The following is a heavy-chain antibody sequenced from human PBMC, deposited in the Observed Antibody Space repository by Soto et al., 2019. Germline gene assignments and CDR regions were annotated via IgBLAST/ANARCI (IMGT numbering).Heavy chain of an antibody. V-gene: IGHV1-18*04. CDR1: GYTFTSYG. Sequence: GASVKVSCKASGYTFTSYGISWVRQAPGQGLEWMGWISAYNGNTNYAQKLQGRVTMTTDTSTSTAYMELRSLRSDDTAVYYCARAPLRTSQTGADIWGQGTMVTVSS. J-gene: IGHJ3*02. CDR2: ISAYNGNT. CDR3: ARAPLRTSQTGADI.